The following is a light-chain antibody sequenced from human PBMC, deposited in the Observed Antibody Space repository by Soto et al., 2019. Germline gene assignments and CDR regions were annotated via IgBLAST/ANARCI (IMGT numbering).Light chain of an antibody. CDR3: QQYETFSGT. CDR2: AAS. J-gene: IGKJ1*01. CDR1: QRISNY. V-gene: IGKV1-39*01. Sequence: DIQMTQSPSSLSASVGDRVTITCRASQRISNYLNWYQHKPGKAPRLLIYAASSLQSGVPSRFSGSGSGTEFTLTINSLQPDDFATYYCQQYETFSGTFGPGTKVDIK.